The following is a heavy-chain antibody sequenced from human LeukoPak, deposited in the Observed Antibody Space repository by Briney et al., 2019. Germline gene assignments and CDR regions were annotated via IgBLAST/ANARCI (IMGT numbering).Heavy chain of an antibody. CDR1: GGSISSGDYY. CDR2: IYYSGNT. D-gene: IGHD3-22*01. CDR3: ARGYYGSSGAFDP. Sequence: PSETLSLTCTVSGGSISSGDYYWSWIRQLPGKGLEWIGYIYYSGNTYYNPSLKSRITISVDTSQNQFSLKLGSVTAADTAIYYCARGYYGSSGAFDPWGQGTLVTVSS. J-gene: IGHJ5*02. V-gene: IGHV4-31*03.